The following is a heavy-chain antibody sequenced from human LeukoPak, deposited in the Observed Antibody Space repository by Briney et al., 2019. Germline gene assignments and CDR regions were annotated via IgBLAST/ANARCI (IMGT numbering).Heavy chain of an antibody. Sequence: SETLSLTCTVSGGSISSYYWSWIRQPAGKGLEWIGRVYTSGSTNYNPSLKSRVTMSVDTSMNQVSLKLTAVTAADTAVYYCASVKEVDDGHLPTWGQGTLVTVSS. J-gene: IGHJ5*02. CDR1: GGSISSYY. V-gene: IGHV4-4*07. CDR2: VYTSGST. CDR3: ASVKEVDDGHLPT. D-gene: IGHD5/OR15-5a*01.